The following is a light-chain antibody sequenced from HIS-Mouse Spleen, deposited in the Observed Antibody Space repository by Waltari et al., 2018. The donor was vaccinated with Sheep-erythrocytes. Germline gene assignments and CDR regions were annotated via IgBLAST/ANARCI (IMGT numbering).Light chain of an antibody. CDR3: QQYNNWPPPYT. Sequence: EIVMTQSPATLSVSPGERATLSCRASQSVSSNLAWYQQKPGQAPRLLIYGGSTRATGIPARFSGSGSGTEFTLTISSMQSEDFAVYYCQQYNNWPPPYTFGQGTKLEIK. V-gene: IGKV3-15*01. CDR1: QSVSSN. J-gene: IGKJ2*01. CDR2: GGS.